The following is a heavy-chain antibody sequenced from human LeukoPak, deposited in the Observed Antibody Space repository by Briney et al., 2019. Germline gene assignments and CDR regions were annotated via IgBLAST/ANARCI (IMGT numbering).Heavy chain of an antibody. D-gene: IGHD2-8*01. CDR2: ISYDGSNK. CDR3: ARDPGGCTNGVCYPDY. CDR1: GFTLSSYA. V-gene: IGHV3-30-3*01. Sequence: PGGSLRLSCAASGFTLSSYAMHWVRQAPGKGLEWVAVISYDGSNKYYADSVKGRFTISRDNSKNTLYLQMNSLRAEDTAVYYCARDPGGCTNGVCYPDYWGQGTLVTVSS. J-gene: IGHJ4*02.